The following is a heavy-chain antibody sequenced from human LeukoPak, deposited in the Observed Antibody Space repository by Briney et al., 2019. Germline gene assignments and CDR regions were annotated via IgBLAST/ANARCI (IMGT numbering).Heavy chain of an antibody. V-gene: IGHV3-33*06. D-gene: IGHD1/OR15-1a*01. CDR1: GFSFNSYG. J-gene: IGHJ6*03. Sequence: GRSLRLSCAASGFSFNSYGMHWVRQAPGKGLEWVAVIWYDGSNKYYTDSVKGRFTISRDDSKNTLFLQMNSLRVEDTAVYYCAKMREQLHPLYYYDMDVWGKGTTATVSS. CDR3: AKMREQLHPLYYYDMDV. CDR2: IWYDGSNK.